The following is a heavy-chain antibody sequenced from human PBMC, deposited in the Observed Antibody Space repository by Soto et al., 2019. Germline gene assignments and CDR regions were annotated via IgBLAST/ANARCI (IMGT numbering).Heavy chain of an antibody. V-gene: IGHV4-34*01. CDR3: ARGDPYGLGSYRY. Sequence: QVQLQQWGAGLLKPSETLSLTCAVYGGSFSGYYWSWIRQPPGKGLEWIGEINHSGSTNYNPSLKSRVTISVDTSKNQFSLKLSSVTAADTAVYYCARGDPYGLGSYRYWGQGTLVTVSS. CDR2: INHSGST. CDR1: GGSFSGYY. D-gene: IGHD3-10*01. J-gene: IGHJ4*02.